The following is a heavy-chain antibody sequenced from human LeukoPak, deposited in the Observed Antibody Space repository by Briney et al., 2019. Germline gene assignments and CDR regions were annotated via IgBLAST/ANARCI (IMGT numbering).Heavy chain of an antibody. V-gene: IGHV3-21*01. Sequence: GALRLSCAASGFTFSTYSMNWVRQAPGKGLEWVSSISSDSNYKYYADSVKGRFTISRDNAKNSLYLQMNSLTAEDTAVYYCASSTAARYYYYYMDVWGKGTTVTVSS. CDR3: ASSTAARYYYYYMDV. D-gene: IGHD6-6*01. CDR1: GFTFSTYS. CDR2: ISSDSNYK. J-gene: IGHJ6*03.